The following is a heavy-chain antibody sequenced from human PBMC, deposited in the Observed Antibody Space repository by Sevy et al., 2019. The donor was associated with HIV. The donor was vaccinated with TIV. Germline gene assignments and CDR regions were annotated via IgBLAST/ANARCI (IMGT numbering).Heavy chain of an antibody. Sequence: GGSLRLSCEAFGFAFSDYAMHWVRQVPGKGLEWLAVVSYDGSNTSYADSVKGRFTVSRDNSKNPLYLQMNSLRRDDTAVFYCARFPPQRAFDIWGQATTVTVSS. CDR1: GFAFSDYA. J-gene: IGHJ3*02. CDR3: ARFPPQRAFDI. CDR2: VSYDGSNT. V-gene: IGHV3-30-3*01.